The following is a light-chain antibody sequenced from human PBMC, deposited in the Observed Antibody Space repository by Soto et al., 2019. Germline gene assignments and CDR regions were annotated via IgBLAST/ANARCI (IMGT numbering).Light chain of an antibody. Sequence: EIVLTQSPATLSLSPGERATLSCRASQSVSTYLAWYQQTPGQAPRLLIYDASDRATGIPARFSGSGSGTDFTLTISSLEPEDFALYFCQQRSNWPLTFGGGTKVDI. J-gene: IGKJ4*01. CDR3: QQRSNWPLT. CDR1: QSVSTY. CDR2: DAS. V-gene: IGKV3-11*01.